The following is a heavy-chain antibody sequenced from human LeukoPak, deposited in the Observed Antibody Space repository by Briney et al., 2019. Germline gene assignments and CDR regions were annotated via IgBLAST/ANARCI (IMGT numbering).Heavy chain of an antibody. V-gene: IGHV4-39*07. D-gene: IGHD5-24*01. CDR3: ARDGVTEMATSN. Sequence: SETLSLTCSVSGASLSTSPYYWGWIRQPPGKGLEWIGEINHSGSTNYNPSLKSRVTISVDTSKNQFSLKLSSVTAADTAVYYCARDGVTEMATSNWGQGTLVTVSS. CDR1: GASLSTSPYY. CDR2: INHSGST. J-gene: IGHJ4*02.